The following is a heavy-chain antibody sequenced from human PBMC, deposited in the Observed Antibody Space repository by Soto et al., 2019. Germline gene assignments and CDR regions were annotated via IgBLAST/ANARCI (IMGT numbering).Heavy chain of an antibody. V-gene: IGHV3-33*01. Sequence: DLVESGGGVVQPGRSLTLSCTASGFAFSNYGIHCVRQAPGRGLEWVAVIWSDGTKKFYAGSVRGRFTISRDNSKNTIYLQMNSLRAEDTAVYYCARDWWEEPAGKETVSQFDYWGQGTLVTVSS. D-gene: IGHD6-13*01. J-gene: IGHJ4*02. CDR3: ARDWWEEPAGKETVSQFDY. CDR2: IWSDGTKK. CDR1: GFAFSNYG.